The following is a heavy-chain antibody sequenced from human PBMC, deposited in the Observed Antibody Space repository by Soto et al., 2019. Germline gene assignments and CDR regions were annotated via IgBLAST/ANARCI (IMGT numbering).Heavy chain of an antibody. CDR3: ARHLTAVAGRNDNYYYYGMDV. CDR2: IYPGDSDT. Sequence: LGESLKISCKGSGYSFTSYWIGWVRQMPGKGLEWMGIIYPGDSDTRYSPSFQGQVTISADKSISTAYLQWSSLKASDTAMYYCARHLTAVAGRNDNYYYYGMDVWGQGTTVTVSS. V-gene: IGHV5-51*01. J-gene: IGHJ6*02. D-gene: IGHD6-19*01. CDR1: GYSFTSYW.